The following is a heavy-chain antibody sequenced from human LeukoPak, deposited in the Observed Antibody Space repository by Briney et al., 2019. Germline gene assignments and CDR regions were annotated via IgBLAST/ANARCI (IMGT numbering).Heavy chain of an antibody. V-gene: IGHV3-30-3*01. D-gene: IGHD3-22*01. J-gene: IGHJ4*02. CDR1: GFTFSSYA. Sequence: TGRSLRLSCAASGFTFSSYAMHWVRQAPGKGLEWVAVISYDGSNKYYADSVKGRFTISRDNSKNTLYLQMNSLRAEDTAVYYCARRDSSGSLGFDYWGQGTLVTVSS. CDR3: ARRDSSGSLGFDY. CDR2: ISYDGSNK.